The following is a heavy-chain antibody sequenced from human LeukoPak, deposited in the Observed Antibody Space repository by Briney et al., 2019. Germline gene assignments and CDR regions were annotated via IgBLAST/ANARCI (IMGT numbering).Heavy chain of an antibody. CDR2: INWNGGST. V-gene: IGHV3-20*04. D-gene: IGHD6-13*01. CDR3: AKDPSHSNHFDY. J-gene: IGHJ4*02. Sequence: GGSLRLSCAASGFTFDDYGMSWVRQAPGKGLEWVSGINWNGGSTGYADAVKGRFTVSRDNAKNSLYLQMNSLRAEDTAVYYCAKDPSHSNHFDYWGQGTLVTVSS. CDR1: GFTFDDYG.